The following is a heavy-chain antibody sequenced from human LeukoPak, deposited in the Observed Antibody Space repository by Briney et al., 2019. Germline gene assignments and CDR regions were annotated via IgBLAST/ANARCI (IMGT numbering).Heavy chain of an antibody. Sequence: WASVKVSCKASGGTFSSYAISWVRQAPGQGLEWMGGIIPIFGTANYAQKFQGRVTITADKSTSTAYMELSSLRSEDTAVYYCARDQTYCSSTSCYNNWFDPWGQGTLVTVSS. D-gene: IGHD2-2*02. CDR3: ARDQTYCSSTSCYNNWFDP. CDR1: GGTFSSYA. CDR2: IIPIFGTA. J-gene: IGHJ5*02. V-gene: IGHV1-69*06.